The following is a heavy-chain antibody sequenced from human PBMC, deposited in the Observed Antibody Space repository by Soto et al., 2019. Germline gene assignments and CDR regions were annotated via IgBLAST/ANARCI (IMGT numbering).Heavy chain of an antibody. V-gene: IGHV3-30-3*01. CDR2: ISHDGSDE. CDR1: GFAFSNYA. CDR3: ARSAGLLWFGESSSHGLDV. D-gene: IGHD3-10*01. J-gene: IGHJ6*01. Sequence: QVQLFESGGGVVQPGRSLRLSCAASGFAFSNYAFHWVRQAPGRGLEWVAVISHDGSDEFYAGSVKGRFIVSRDNSRSWVCLHMNSLSGEDTGMYFCARSAGLLWFGESSSHGLDVWGQGTTVAVPS.